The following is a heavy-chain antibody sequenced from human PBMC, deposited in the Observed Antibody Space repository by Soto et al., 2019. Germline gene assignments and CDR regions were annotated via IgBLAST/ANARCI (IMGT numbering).Heavy chain of an antibody. J-gene: IGHJ3*02. CDR3: AHRHELGSFDI. D-gene: IGHD1-26*01. CDR1: GFSLSTRAVG. Sequence: QITLKESGPTLVKPTQTLTLTYTFSGFSLSTRAVGVGWIRQPPGKALEWLALIYWNDDKRYSASLKNRLTITKDTSKNHVVLTMTNMDPVDTATYYCAHRHELGSFDIWGQGTKVTVSS. CDR2: IYWNDDK. V-gene: IGHV2-5*01.